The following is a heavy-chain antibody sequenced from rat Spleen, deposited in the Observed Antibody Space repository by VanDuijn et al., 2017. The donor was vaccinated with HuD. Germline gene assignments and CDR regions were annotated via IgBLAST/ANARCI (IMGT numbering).Heavy chain of an antibody. Sequence: EVQLVESDGGLVQPGRSLKISCAASGFIFSDFHLAWVRQAPTKGLEWVASISPSGGSTYYRDSVKGRFTISRDNAKSTLYLQMNSLRSEDTATYYCSGSRVPWYLDFWGPGTMVTVSS. CDR1: GFIFSDFH. V-gene: IGHV5-25*01. J-gene: IGHJ1*01. CDR2: ISPSGGST. CDR3: SGSRVPWYLDF. D-gene: IGHD1-11*01.